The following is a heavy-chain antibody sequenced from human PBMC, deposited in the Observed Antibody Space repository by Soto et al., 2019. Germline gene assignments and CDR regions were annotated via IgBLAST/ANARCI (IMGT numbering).Heavy chain of an antibody. CDR1: GFTFSSYA. CDR3: AKRVPRRALYFDY. J-gene: IGHJ4*02. CDR2: FGFDGYT. V-gene: IGHV3-23*01. Sequence: PGGSLRLSWTASGFTFSSYAMSWVRQAPGKGLEWVSTFGFDGYTYYADSVKGRFTISRDNSKNTLYLQMNSLTAEDTAVYYCAKRVPRRALYFDYWGQGTLVTVSS. D-gene: IGHD1-26*01.